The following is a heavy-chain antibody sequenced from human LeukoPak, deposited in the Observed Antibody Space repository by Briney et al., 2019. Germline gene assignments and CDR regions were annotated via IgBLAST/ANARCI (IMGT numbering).Heavy chain of an antibody. Sequence: GASVKVSCKASGYTFTSYYMHWARQAPGQGLEWMGIINPSGGSTSYAQKFQGRVTMTRDTSTSTVYMELSSLRSEDTAVYYCARGSQTGYSSGWYFLSSINPEYFQHWGQGTLVTVSS. D-gene: IGHD6-19*01. J-gene: IGHJ1*01. V-gene: IGHV1-46*01. CDR1: GYTFTSYY. CDR3: ARGSQTGYSSGWYFLSSINPEYFQH. CDR2: INPSGGST.